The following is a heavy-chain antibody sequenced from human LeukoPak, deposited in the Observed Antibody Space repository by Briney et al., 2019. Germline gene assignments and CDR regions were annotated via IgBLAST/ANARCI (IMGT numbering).Heavy chain of an antibody. J-gene: IGHJ3*02. CDR1: GYTFTGHY. CDR3: ERGKKPRALDT. V-gene: IGHV1-2*02. CDR2: INPNSGGT. Sequence: SSVKVSCKASGYTFTGHYMHWVRQPPGQGLELMGCINPNSGGTNYARKFQGRVTMTRDTSISTGYMEMSRLRSDDTAVYYCERGKKPRALDTWGKGTIVTVSS.